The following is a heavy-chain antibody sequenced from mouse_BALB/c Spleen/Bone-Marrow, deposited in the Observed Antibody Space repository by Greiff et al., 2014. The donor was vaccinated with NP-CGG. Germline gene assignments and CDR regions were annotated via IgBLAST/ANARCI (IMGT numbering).Heavy chain of an antibody. CDR2: IDPANGNT. V-gene: IGHV14-3*02. J-gene: IGHJ3*01. D-gene: IGHD1-1*01. CDR1: GFNIKDTY. CDR3: ASYYYGSSSFAY. Sequence: VQLQQSGAELVKPGASAKLSCTASGFNIKDTYMHWVKQRPEQGLEWIGRIDPANGNTKYDPKFQGKATITAETSSDTAYLQLSSLTSEDTAVYYCASYYYGSSSFAYWGQGTLVTVSA.